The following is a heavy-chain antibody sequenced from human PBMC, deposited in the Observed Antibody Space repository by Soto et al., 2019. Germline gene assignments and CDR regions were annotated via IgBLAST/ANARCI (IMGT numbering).Heavy chain of an antibody. V-gene: IGHV3-74*01. CDR1: GFTFSSYL. CDR2: INSDGITT. CDR3: AREGQLWFLKNRLVP. J-gene: IGHJ5*02. D-gene: IGHD5-18*01. Sequence: WGSLRLSCAASGFTFSSYLMHWVRQAPGKGLVWVSRINSDGITTSYADSVKGRFTISRDNAKNTLYLQMNSLRAEDTAVYYCAREGQLWFLKNRLVPWGPGTLNPV.